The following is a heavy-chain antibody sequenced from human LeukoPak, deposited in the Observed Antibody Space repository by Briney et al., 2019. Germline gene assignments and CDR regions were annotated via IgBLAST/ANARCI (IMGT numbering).Heavy chain of an antibody. V-gene: IGHV3-7*01. CDR1: GFTFTKYW. Sequence: GDSLRLSCAASGFTFTKYWMTWVRQAPGKGLEWVGNIKQDGSDKNYVDSVKGRFTISRDNTKNSVYLQMSSLRAEDTAVYYCARVGSSPKIHYYYYMDVWGKGTTVTVSS. CDR3: ARVGSSPKIHYYYYMDV. D-gene: IGHD6-13*01. J-gene: IGHJ6*03. CDR2: IKQDGSDK.